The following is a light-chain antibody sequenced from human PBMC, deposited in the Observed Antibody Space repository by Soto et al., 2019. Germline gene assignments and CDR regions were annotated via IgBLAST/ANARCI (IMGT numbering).Light chain of an antibody. Sequence: DIQMTQSPSTLSASVGDRVTITCRASQSIGSWLAWYQQKPGKAPKLLIYKASSLESGVPSRFSGSGSETEFTLTISSLQPDDFATYYCQQYNRYSSYTFGQGTKLEI. CDR2: KAS. V-gene: IGKV1-5*03. J-gene: IGKJ2*01. CDR3: QQYNRYSSYT. CDR1: QSIGSW.